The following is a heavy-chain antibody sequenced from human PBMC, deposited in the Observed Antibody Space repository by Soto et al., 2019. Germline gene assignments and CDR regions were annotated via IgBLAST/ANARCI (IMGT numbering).Heavy chain of an antibody. D-gene: IGHD3-10*01. Sequence: GGSLRLSCAASGFTFSSYSMNWVRQAPGKGLEWVSSISSSSSYIYYADSVKGRFTISRDNAKNSLYLQMNSLRAEDTAVYYCAREKSSGSYWPPHNWFDPWGQGTLVTVSS. CDR2: ISSSSSYI. J-gene: IGHJ5*02. CDR3: AREKSSGSYWPPHNWFDP. V-gene: IGHV3-21*01. CDR1: GFTFSSYS.